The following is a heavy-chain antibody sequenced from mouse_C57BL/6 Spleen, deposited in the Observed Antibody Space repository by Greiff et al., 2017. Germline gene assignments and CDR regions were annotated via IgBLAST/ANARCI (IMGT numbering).Heavy chain of an antibody. V-gene: IGHV1-54*01. CDR2: INPGSGGT. CDR1: GYAFTNYL. Sequence: QVQLQQSGAELVRPGTSVKVSCKASGYAFTNYLIEWVKQRPGQGLEWIGVINPGSGGTNYNEKFKGKATLTADKSSSTAYMQLSSLTSEDSAVYFCARYGGNPYYYAMDYWGQGTSVTVSS. J-gene: IGHJ4*01. CDR3: ARYGGNPYYYAMDY. D-gene: IGHD1-1*01.